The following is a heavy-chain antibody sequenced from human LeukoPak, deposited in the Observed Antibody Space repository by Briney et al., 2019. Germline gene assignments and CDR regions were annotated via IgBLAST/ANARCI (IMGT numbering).Heavy chain of an antibody. CDR3: ARPYCSSTSCYNY. Sequence: NPRGSLRLSCAASGFTFSSYSMNWVRQAPGKGLEWVSSISSSSSYIYYADSVKGRFTISRDNAKNSLYLQMNSLRAEDTAVYYCARPYCSSTSCYNYWGQGTLVTVSS. CDR2: ISSSSSYI. J-gene: IGHJ4*02. CDR1: GFTFSSYS. D-gene: IGHD2-2*02. V-gene: IGHV3-21*01.